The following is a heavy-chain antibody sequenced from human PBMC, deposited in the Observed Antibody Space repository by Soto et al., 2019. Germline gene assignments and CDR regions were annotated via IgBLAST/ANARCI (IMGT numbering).Heavy chain of an antibody. J-gene: IGHJ4*02. CDR2: ISGSGGST. Sequence: EVQLLESGGGLVQPGGSLRLSCAASGFTFSSYAMSWVRQAPGKGLEWVSAISGSGGSTYYADSVKGRFTISRDNSKDTLYLQMNSLRAEDTAVYYCAKTRIGNGDGRDYWGQGTLVTVSS. CDR3: AKTRIGNGDGRDY. V-gene: IGHV3-23*01. D-gene: IGHD2-8*01. CDR1: GFTFSSYA.